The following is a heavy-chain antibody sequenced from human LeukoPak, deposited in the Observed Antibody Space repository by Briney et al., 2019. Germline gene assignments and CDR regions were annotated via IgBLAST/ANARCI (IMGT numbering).Heavy chain of an antibody. Sequence: GRSLRLSCAASGFTFSSYAMHWVRQAPGKGLEWVAVISYDGSNKYYADSVKGRFTISRDNSKNTLYLQMNSLRAEDTAVYYCARDGGSYYDFWSGYFRRDYYYYMDVWGKGTTVTVSS. V-gene: IGHV3-30*04. J-gene: IGHJ6*03. CDR1: GFTFSSYA. CDR3: ARDGGSYYDFWSGYFRRDYYYYMDV. D-gene: IGHD3-3*01. CDR2: ISYDGSNK.